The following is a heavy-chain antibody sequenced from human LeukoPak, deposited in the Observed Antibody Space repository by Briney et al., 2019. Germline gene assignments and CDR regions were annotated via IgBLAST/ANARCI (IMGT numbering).Heavy chain of an antibody. D-gene: IGHD3-10*01. Sequence: SETLSLTCTVSGDSMSNYYWTWIRQPAGKGLEWIGRIHSSGRTNYSPSLRSRLTISVDTSKNQFSLQLNSVTAADTAVYYRAREGYYGSGSYSLIDVWGQGTTATVSS. CDR1: GDSMSNYY. CDR2: IHSSGRT. J-gene: IGHJ6*02. CDR3: AREGYYGSGSYSLIDV. V-gene: IGHV4-4*07.